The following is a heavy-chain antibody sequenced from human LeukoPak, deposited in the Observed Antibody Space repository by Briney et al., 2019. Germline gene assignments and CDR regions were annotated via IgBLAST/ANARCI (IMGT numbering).Heavy chain of an antibody. CDR3: ARGSRPAATSGYHYYGMDV. V-gene: IGHV4-34*01. Sequence: PLETLSLSCAVSGESFSGYYWSWIRQPPGKGLEWMGEINHSGSTNYNPSLKSRVSISVDKSKHQLSLKLSSVTAADTAVYYCARGSRPAATSGYHYYGMDVWGQGTTVTVSS. J-gene: IGHJ6*02. CDR1: GESFSGYY. CDR2: INHSGST. D-gene: IGHD2-2*01.